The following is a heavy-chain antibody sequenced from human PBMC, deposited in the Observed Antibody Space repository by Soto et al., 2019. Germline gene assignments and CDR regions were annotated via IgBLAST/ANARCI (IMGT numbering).Heavy chain of an antibody. Sequence: PSQTLSLTCAISGDSVSSNSAAWNWIRQSPSRGLEWLGRTYYRSKWYNDYAVSVKSRITINPDTSKNQFSLQLNSVTPEDTAVYYCARDSPVLRYFDWSPNSAFDIWGQGTMVTVSS. CDR3: ARDSPVLRYFDWSPNSAFDI. J-gene: IGHJ3*02. V-gene: IGHV6-1*01. CDR2: TYYRSKWYN. D-gene: IGHD3-9*01. CDR1: GDSVSSNSAA.